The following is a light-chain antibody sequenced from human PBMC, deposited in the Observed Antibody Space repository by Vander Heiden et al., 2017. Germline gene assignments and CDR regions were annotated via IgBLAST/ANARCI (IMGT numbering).Light chain of an antibody. Sequence: DIHMTHFPSSLSASVGDRVTITCRASQSISSYLNWYQQKPGKAPKLLIYAASSLQSGVPSRFSGRGSVTDFTLTISMLQPEDFATYYCQQSDSTPLTFGGGTKVEIK. V-gene: IGKV1-39*01. J-gene: IGKJ4*01. CDR3: QQSDSTPLT. CDR1: QSISSY. CDR2: AAS.